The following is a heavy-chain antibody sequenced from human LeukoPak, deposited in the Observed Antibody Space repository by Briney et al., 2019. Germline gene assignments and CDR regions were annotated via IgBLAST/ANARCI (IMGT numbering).Heavy chain of an antibody. Sequence: PGGSLRLSCAASGFTFSSYSMNWVRQAPGKGLEWVSSISSSSSYIYYADSVKGRFTISRDNAKNSLYLQMNSLRAEDTAVYYCARAGPNFDSGSYYLQHWGQGTLVTVSS. CDR1: GFTFSSYS. D-gene: IGHD1-26*01. CDR2: ISSSSSYI. CDR3: ARAGPNFDSGSYYLQH. J-gene: IGHJ1*01. V-gene: IGHV3-21*01.